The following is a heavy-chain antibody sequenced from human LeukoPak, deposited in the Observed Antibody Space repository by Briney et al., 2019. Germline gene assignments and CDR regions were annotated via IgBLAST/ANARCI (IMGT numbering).Heavy chain of an antibody. V-gene: IGHV3-30*18. Sequence: GGSLRLSCAASGFTFSSYGMHWVRQAPGKGLEWVAVISYDGSNKYYADSVKGRFTISRDNFKNTLYLQMNSLRAEDTAVYYCAKEQYSSSWGSFDYWGQGTLVTVSS. CDR3: AKEQYSSSWGSFDY. J-gene: IGHJ4*02. CDR1: GFTFSSYG. CDR2: ISYDGSNK. D-gene: IGHD6-13*01.